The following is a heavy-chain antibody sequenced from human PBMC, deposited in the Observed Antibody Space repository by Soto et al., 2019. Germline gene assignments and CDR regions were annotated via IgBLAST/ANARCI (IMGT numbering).Heavy chain of an antibody. D-gene: IGHD3-22*01. J-gene: IGHJ4*02. Sequence: PGGSLRLSCAASGFTFSNAWMSWVRQAPGKGLEWVGRIKSKTDGGTTDYAAPVKGRFTISRDDSKNTLYLQMNSLKTEDTAVYYCHKDLWYASSGLFDYWGQGTLVTVSS. V-gene: IGHV3-15*01. CDR2: IKSKTDGGTT. CDR3: HKDLWYASSGLFDY. CDR1: GFTFSNAW.